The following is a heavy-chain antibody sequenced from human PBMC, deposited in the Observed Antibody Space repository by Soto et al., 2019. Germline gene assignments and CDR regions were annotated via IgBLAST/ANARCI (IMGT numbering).Heavy chain of an antibody. Sequence: PETFSLTCTVSGVSISSSSYYWVLIRQPPGKGLEWIGSIYYSGSTYYNPSLKSRVTISVDTSKNQFSLKLSSVTAADTAVYYCARHFRNNGRGWCFHWFDPWGQGSLVTVS. D-gene: IGHD1-26*01. V-gene: IGHV4-39*01. J-gene: IGHJ5*02. CDR3: ARHFRNNGRGWCFHWFDP. CDR1: GVSISSSSYY. CDR2: IYYSGST.